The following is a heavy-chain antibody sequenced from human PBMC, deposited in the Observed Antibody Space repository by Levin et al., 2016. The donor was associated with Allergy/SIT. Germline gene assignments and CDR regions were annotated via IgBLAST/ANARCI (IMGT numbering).Heavy chain of an antibody. CDR3: AREQQLVPYY. J-gene: IGHJ4*02. Sequence: WVRQAPGQGLEWMGGIIPIFGTANYAQKFQGRVTITADESTSTAYMELSSLRSEDTAVYYCAREQQLVPYYWGQGTLVTVSS. D-gene: IGHD6-6*01. CDR2: IIPIFGTA. V-gene: IGHV1-69*01.